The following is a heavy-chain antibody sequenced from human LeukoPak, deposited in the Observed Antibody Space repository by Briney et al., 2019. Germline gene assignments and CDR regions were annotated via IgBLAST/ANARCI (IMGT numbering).Heavy chain of an antibody. CDR1: GFTFSSYA. D-gene: IGHD2-2*01. CDR3: ARDGADCSSTSCYDNWFDP. CDR2: ISYDGSNK. J-gene: IGHJ5*02. V-gene: IGHV3-30*04. Sequence: GRSLRLSCAASGFTFSSYAMHWVRQAPGKGLEWVAVISYDGSNKYYADSVKGRFTISRDNSKNTLYLQMNSLRAEDTAVYYCARDGADCSSTSCYDNWFDPWGQGTLVTVSS.